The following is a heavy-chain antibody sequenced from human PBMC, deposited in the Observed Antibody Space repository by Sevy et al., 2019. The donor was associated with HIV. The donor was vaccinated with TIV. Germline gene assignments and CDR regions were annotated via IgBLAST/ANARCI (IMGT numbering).Heavy chain of an antibody. J-gene: IGHJ3*02. CDR2: IIPTFGTT. V-gene: IGHV1-69*05. D-gene: IGHD5-18*01. CDR3: SYGGYSYGYQALHI. Sequence: ASVKVSCKTSGGAFIYAISWVRQAPGQRLEWMGGIIPTFGTTNYEQTFQGRVTITTDDSTSTAFMALNSLRSEDTDVNYCSYGGYSYGYQALHIWGQGTMVTVSS. CDR1: GGAFIYA.